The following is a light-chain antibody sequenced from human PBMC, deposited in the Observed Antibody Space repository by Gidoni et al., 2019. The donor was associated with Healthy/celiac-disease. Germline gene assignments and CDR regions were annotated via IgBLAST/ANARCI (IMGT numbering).Light chain of an antibody. CDR1: QSISSW. J-gene: IGKJ2*01. Sequence: DIQMTQSPSTLSASVGDRVTITCRASQSISSWLAWYQQKPGKAPKLLIYKASSLESGVPSRFSGRGSGTEFTLTISSLQPDDFATYYCQQYNSYGTFGQGTKLEIK. V-gene: IGKV1-5*03. CDR3: QQYNSYGT. CDR2: KAS.